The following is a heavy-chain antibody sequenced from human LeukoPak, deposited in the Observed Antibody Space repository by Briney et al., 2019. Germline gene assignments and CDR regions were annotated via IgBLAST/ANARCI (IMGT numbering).Heavy chain of an antibody. Sequence: GGSLRLSCAASGFTFSNYGMHWVRQAPGKGLEWVAVISYDGSNKYYADSVKGRFTISRDNSKNTLYLQMNSLRAEDTAVYYCAKALTYDYWGQGTLVTVSS. CDR1: GFTFSNYG. CDR2: ISYDGSNK. J-gene: IGHJ4*02. CDR3: AKALTYDY. V-gene: IGHV3-30*18.